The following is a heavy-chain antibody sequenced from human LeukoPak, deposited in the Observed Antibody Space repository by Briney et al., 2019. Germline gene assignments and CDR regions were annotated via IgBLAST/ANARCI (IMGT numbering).Heavy chain of an antibody. D-gene: IGHD4-23*01. J-gene: IGHJ6*03. V-gene: IGHV4-38-2*01. CDR2: IYYSGST. Sequence: SETLSLTCAVSGYSISSGYYWGWIRQPPGKGLEWIGSIYYSGSTYYNPSLKSRVTISVDTSKNQFSLKLSSVTAADTAVYYCARHIQPGGGGSGYYYYYYYMDVWGKGTTVTVSS. CDR1: GYSISSGYY. CDR3: ARHIQPGGGGSGYYYYYYYMDV.